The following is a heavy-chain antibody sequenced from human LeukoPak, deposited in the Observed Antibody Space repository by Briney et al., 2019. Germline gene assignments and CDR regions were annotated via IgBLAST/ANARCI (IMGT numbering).Heavy chain of an antibody. J-gene: IGHJ6*02. Sequence: GGSLRLSCAASGFTFISYAMHWVRQAPGKGLEWVTLISYDGSNKYYADSVKGRFTISRDNSKNTLYLQMNSLKTEDTAVYYCTTGSGYDYYYYYGMDVWGQGTTVTVSS. D-gene: IGHD5-12*01. CDR1: GFTFISYA. V-gene: IGHV3-30-3*01. CDR3: TTGSGYDYYYYYGMDV. CDR2: ISYDGSNK.